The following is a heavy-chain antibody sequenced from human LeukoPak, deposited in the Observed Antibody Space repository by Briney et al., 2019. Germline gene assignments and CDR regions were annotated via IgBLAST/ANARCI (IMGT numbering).Heavy chain of an antibody. J-gene: IGHJ4*02. CDR1: GGTFSSYA. D-gene: IGHD6-13*01. CDR3: ARDRQQLVNDY. CDR2: IIPILGIA. Sequence: GASVKVSCKASGGTFSSYAISWVRQAPGQGLEWMGRIIPILGIANYAQKFQGRVTITADKPTSTAYMELSSLRSEDTAVYYCARDRQQLVNDYWGQGTLVTVSS. V-gene: IGHV1-69*04.